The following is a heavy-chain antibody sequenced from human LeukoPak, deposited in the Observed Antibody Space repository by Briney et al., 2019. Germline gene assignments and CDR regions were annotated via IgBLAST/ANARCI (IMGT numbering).Heavy chain of an antibody. D-gene: IGHD3-22*01. V-gene: IGHV3-23*01. CDR2: ISGSGGST. CDR1: GFTFDDYG. J-gene: IGHJ4*02. Sequence: GGSLRLSCAASGFTFDDYGMSWVRQAPGKGLEWVSAISGSGGSTYYADSVKGRFTISRDNSKNTLYLQMNSLRAEDTAVYYCAKDPYYDSSGYYRPHFDYWGQGTLVTVSS. CDR3: AKDPYYDSSGYYRPHFDY.